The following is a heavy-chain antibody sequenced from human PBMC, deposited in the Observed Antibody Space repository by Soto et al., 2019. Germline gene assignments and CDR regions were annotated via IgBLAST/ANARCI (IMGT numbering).Heavy chain of an antibody. CDR1: GFTFSSYG. D-gene: IGHD2-2*01. CDR2: IWYDGSNK. J-gene: IGHJ5*02. Sequence: QVQLVESGGGVVQPGRSLRLSCAASGFTFSSYGMHWVRQAPGKGLEWVEVIWYDGSNKYYADSVKGRFTISRDNSKNTLYLQMNSLRAEDTAVYYCARDALGEYCSSTSCYGGWFDPWGQGTLVTVSS. V-gene: IGHV3-33*01. CDR3: ARDALGEYCSSTSCYGGWFDP.